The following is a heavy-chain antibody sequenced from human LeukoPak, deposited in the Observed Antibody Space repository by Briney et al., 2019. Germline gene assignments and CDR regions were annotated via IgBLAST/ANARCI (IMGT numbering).Heavy chain of an antibody. CDR3: ARDHPHMVRGVKPDLGI. CDR1: GFTFSSYW. Sequence: GGSLRLSCAASGFTFSSYWMSWVRQAPGKGLEWVANIKQDGSEKYYVDSVKGRFTISRDNAKNSLYLQMNSLRAEDTAVYYCARDHPHMVRGVKPDLGIWGQGTMVTVSS. V-gene: IGHV3-7*01. CDR2: IKQDGSEK. D-gene: IGHD3-10*01. J-gene: IGHJ3*02.